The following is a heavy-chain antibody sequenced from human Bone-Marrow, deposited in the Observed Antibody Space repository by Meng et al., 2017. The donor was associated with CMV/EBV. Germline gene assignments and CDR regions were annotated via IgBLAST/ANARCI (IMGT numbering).Heavy chain of an antibody. CDR3: ARRLLRSPGGFDP. J-gene: IGHJ5*02. CDR2: ISSSSTI. V-gene: IGHV3-48*04. CDR1: GFTFSSYS. D-gene: IGHD3-3*01. Sequence: GESLKISCAASGFTFSSYSMNWVRQAPGKGLEWVSYISSSSTIYYAESVKGRFSISRDNAKNSLYLQMNSLRADDTSVYYCARRLLRSPGGFDPWGQGTLVTVPS.